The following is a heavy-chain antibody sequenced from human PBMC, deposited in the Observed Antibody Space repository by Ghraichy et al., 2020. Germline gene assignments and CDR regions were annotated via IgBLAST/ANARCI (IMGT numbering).Heavy chain of an antibody. CDR2: ISHDGSVT. Sequence: GGSLILSCAASGFTFRNYGMQWVRQAPGKGLEWVAVISHDGSVTHYADSVKGRFTISRDNSKNTLSLQMNSLRAEDTAVYYCAKEGSQYASSWFDYWGQGTLVTVSS. D-gene: IGHD6-13*01. CDR1: GFTFRNYG. V-gene: IGHV3-30*18. J-gene: IGHJ4*02. CDR3: AKEGSQYASSWFDY.